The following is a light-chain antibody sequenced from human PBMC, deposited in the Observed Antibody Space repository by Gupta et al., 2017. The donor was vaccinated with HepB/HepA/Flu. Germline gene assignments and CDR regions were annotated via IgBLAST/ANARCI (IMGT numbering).Light chain of an antibody. Sequence: EIVLTQSPATLSLSPGERATLSCRASQSVSSYLAWYQQKPGQAPRLLIYDAPNRATGVPARFSGSGSGTDTLTISSREPEDFAVYYCQQRSNWPPFTFGHGTKVDIK. J-gene: IGKJ3*01. CDR1: QSVSSY. CDR3: QQRSNWPPFT. CDR2: DAP. V-gene: IGKV3-11*01.